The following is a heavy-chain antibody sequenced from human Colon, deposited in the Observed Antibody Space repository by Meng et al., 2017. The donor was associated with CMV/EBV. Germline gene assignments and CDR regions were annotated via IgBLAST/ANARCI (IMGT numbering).Heavy chain of an antibody. D-gene: IGHD5-18*01. Sequence: GGSLRLSCTASKFTFSDYFMAWLRQAPGKGLEWISYISGGSNTIYYADSVKGRFTISRDNAKNSLYLQMNSLRAEDTALYYCARDTAGDYWGQGTLVTVSS. CDR1: KFTFSDYF. CDR3: ARDTAGDY. CDR2: ISGGSNTI. V-gene: IGHV3-11*04. J-gene: IGHJ4*02.